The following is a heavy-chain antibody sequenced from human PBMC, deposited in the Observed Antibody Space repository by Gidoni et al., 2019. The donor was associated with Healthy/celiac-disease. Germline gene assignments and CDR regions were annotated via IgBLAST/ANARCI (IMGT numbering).Heavy chain of an antibody. J-gene: IGHJ3*02. V-gene: IGHV3-23*04. CDR1: GFTSSSYA. D-gene: IGHD3-10*01. Sequence: EVQLVESGGGLVQPGGSLRLSCSASGFTSSSYAISWVRQGPGKGLEWVSAIRGSGGSTYYADSVKGRFTISRDNSKNTLYLQMNSLRAEDTAVYYCAKERVGYYGSGSYFNDNDAFDIWGQGTMVTVSS. CDR2: IRGSGGST. CDR3: AKERVGYYGSGSYFNDNDAFDI.